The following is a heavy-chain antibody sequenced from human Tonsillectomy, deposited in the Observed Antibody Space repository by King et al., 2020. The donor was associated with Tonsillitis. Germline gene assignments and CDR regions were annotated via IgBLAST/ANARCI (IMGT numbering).Heavy chain of an antibody. CDR2: IYNSEIT. V-gene: IGHV4-59*01. Sequence: VQLQESGPGLVKPSETLSLTCTVSGGSISSYYWSWIRQPPGKGLEWIGYIYNSEITKYNPSLKSRVTISVDTSKNQLSLKLSSVTAADTAVYYCARDPVRWGSEGFDAFDIWGQGTLVSVSS. D-gene: IGHD3-3*01. CDR1: GGSISSYY. CDR3: ARDPVRWGSEGFDAFDI. J-gene: IGHJ3*02.